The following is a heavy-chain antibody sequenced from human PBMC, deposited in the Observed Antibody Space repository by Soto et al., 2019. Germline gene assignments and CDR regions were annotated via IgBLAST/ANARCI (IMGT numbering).Heavy chain of an antibody. Sequence: PGESLKISCKGSGYSFTSYWIGWVRQMPGKGLEWMGIIYPGDSDTRYSPSFQGQVTISADKSISTAYLQWSSLKASDTAMYYCARQAYCGGDCPYYFDYWGQGTLVTVSS. J-gene: IGHJ4*02. D-gene: IGHD2-21*02. V-gene: IGHV5-51*01. CDR1: GYSFTSYW. CDR3: ARQAYCGGDCPYYFDY. CDR2: IYPGDSDT.